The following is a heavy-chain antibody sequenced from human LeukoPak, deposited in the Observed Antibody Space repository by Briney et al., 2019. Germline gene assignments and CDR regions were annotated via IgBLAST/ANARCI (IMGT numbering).Heavy chain of an antibody. CDR1: GGSISSYY. V-gene: IGHV4-59*08. CDR2: IYYSGST. D-gene: IGHD3-22*01. Sequence: PSETLSLTCTVSGGSISSYYWSWIRQPPGKGLEWIGYIYYSGSTYYNPSLKSRVTISVDTSKNQFSLKLSSVTAADTAVYYCARLPTYYYDSSGYFDYWGQGTLVTVSS. J-gene: IGHJ4*02. CDR3: ARLPTYYYDSSGYFDY.